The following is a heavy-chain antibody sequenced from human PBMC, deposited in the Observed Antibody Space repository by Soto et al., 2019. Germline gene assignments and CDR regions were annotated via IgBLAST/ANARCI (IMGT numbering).Heavy chain of an antibody. J-gene: IGHJ5*02. CDR1: GYTLTDHG. V-gene: IGHV1-18*04. D-gene: IGHD2-15*01. CDR3: ARDWTSPSCVSSSCPRGGWFAP. CDR2: INPYKANT. Sequence: QVQLVQSGPEVKKPGASVKVSCKASGYTLTDHGISWVGQAPGQGLEWLGWINPYKANTRNGEKVQGRVTMTTDTYRTVYMDLTGLTSDDTAVYYCARDWTSPSCVSSSCPRGGWFAPWGQGTLVTVSS.